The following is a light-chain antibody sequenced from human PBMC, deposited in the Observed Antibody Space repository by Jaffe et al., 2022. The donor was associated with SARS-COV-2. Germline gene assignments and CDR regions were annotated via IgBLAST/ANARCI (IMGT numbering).Light chain of an antibody. CDR3: QQYNSYPIT. V-gene: IGKV1-5*03. J-gene: IGKJ4*01. Sequence: DIQMTQSPSTLSASVGDRVTITCRASQSISSWLAWYQQKPGKAPKLLIYKASSLESGVPSRFSGSESGTEFTLTISSLQPDDFATYHCQQYNSYPITFGGGTKVEIK. CDR1: QSISSW. CDR2: KAS.